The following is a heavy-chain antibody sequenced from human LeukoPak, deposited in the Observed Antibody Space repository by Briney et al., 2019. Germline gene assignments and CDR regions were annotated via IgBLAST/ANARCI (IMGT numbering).Heavy chain of an antibody. D-gene: IGHD2-21*02. Sequence: PGGSLRLSCAASGFTFSDYYMSWIRQAPGKGLEWVSYISSSGSTIYYADSVKGRFTISRDNAKNSLYLQMNSLRADDTAVYYCAGSLAYCGGDCRLGDYWGQGTLVTVSS. J-gene: IGHJ4*02. CDR2: ISSSGSTI. CDR3: AGSLAYCGGDCRLGDY. CDR1: GFTFSDYY. V-gene: IGHV3-11*04.